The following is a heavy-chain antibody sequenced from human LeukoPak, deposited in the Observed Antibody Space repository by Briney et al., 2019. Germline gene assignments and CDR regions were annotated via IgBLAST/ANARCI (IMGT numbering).Heavy chain of an antibody. D-gene: IGHD1-1*01. CDR3: ARGGWTSIWT. CDR1: GGSISSYY. J-gene: IGHJ5*02. V-gene: IGHV4-59*12. Sequence: SETPSLTCTVSGGSISSYYWSWIRQPPGKGLEWIGYIYYSGSTNYNPSLKSRVTISVDTSKNQFSLQLNSVSPEDTAVYYCARGGWTSIWTWGQGTLVTVSS. CDR2: IYYSGST.